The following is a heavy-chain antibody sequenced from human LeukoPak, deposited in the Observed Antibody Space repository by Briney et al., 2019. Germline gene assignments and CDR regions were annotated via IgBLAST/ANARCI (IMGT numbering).Heavy chain of an antibody. J-gene: IGHJ4*02. Sequence: GGSLRLSCAASGFTFSSYGMHWVRQAPGKGLEWVAVISYDGINKYYADSVKGRFTISRDNSKNTLYLQMNSLRAEDTAVYYCAKDNSGSSTGGYYFDSWGRGTLVTVSS. CDR1: GFTFSSYG. D-gene: IGHD1-26*01. V-gene: IGHV3-30*18. CDR3: AKDNSGSSTGGYYFDS. CDR2: ISYDGINK.